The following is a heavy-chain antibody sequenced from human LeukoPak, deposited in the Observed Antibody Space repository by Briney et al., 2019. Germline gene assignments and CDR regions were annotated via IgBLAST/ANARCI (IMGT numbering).Heavy chain of an antibody. Sequence: GGSLRLSCAASGFTFSSYAMSWVRQAPGKGLEWVSAISGSGGSTYYADSVKGRFTISRDNSKNTLYLQMNSLRAEDTAVYYCAKDHGRVDSSGYSGYWGQGTLVTVSS. J-gene: IGHJ4*02. CDR1: GFTFSSYA. CDR2: ISGSGGST. CDR3: AKDHGRVDSSGYSGY. V-gene: IGHV3-23*01. D-gene: IGHD3-22*01.